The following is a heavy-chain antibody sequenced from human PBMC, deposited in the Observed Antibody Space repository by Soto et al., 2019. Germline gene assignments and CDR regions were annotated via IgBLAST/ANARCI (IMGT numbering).Heavy chain of an antibody. CDR2: INHSGGT. D-gene: IGHD3-16*01. CDR1: GGSFSGYY. CDR3: ARWTTTLRDLWFDP. J-gene: IGHJ5*02. V-gene: IGHV4-34*01. Sequence: SETLSLTCAVYGGSFSGYYWSWIRQPPGKGLEWIGEINHSGGTNYNPSLKSRVTISVDTSKNQFSLKLSSVTAADTAVYYCARWTTTLRDLWFDPWGQGTLVTVSS.